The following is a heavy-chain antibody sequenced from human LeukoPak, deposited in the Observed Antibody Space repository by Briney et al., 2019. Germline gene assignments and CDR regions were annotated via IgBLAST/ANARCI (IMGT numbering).Heavy chain of an antibody. Sequence: GSLRLSCGASGFPFSSYWMHLVRQAPGKALVWVSRITTDGSSTTYADSVKGRFTISRDNAKNTLYLQMNSLRAEDTAVYYCAIATWDYWGQGTLVTVSS. CDR3: AIATWDY. CDR1: GFPFSSYW. J-gene: IGHJ4*02. CDR2: ITTDGSST. V-gene: IGHV3-74*01.